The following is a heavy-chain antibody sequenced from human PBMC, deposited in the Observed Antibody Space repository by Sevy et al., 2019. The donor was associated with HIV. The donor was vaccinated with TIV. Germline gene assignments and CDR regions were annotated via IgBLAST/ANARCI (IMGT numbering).Heavy chain of an antibody. CDR3: AKDLHPPGPVRGTNFDY. J-gene: IGHJ4*02. D-gene: IGHD1-1*01. CDR1: ALTFTRYA. CDR2: ISYEGSNI. Sequence: GGSLRLSCAASALTFTRYAFHWVRQAPGKGLEWLGVISYEGSNIYYGPSVKGRFTISRDNSKNTLYLQMNDMRTEDTAVYYCAKDLHPPGPVRGTNFDYWGRGTLVTVSS. V-gene: IGHV3-30*18.